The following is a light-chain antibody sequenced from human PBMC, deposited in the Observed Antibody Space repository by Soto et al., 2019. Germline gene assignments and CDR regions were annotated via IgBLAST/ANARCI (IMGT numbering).Light chain of an antibody. Sequence: DIQMTQYTSTLSASGGDRVSIACRASQSISSSLAWYQQKPGKAPKLLIYEASSLESGVPSRFSGSGSGTEFTLSINSLQPQDFATYYCQQYHRYSWTFGQGTKVEIK. J-gene: IGKJ1*01. CDR2: EAS. V-gene: IGKV1-5*01. CDR1: QSISSS. CDR3: QQYHRYSWT.